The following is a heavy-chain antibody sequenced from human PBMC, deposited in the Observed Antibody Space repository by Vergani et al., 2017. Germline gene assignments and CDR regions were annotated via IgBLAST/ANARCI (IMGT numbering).Heavy chain of an antibody. D-gene: IGHD1-1*01. J-gene: IGHJ4*02. Sequence: QVQLQESGPGLVKPSETLSLTCTVSGGSVSSGSYYWSRIRQPAGKGLEWIGYIYYSGSTNYNPSLKSRVTISVDTSKNQFSLKLSSVTAADTAVYYCARDTTGALDYWGQGTLVTVSS. CDR3: ARDTTGALDY. V-gene: IGHV4-61*10. CDR1: GGSVSSGSYY. CDR2: IYYSGST.